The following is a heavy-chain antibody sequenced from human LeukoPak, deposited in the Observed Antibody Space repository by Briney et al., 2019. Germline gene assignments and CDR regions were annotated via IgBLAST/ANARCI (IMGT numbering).Heavy chain of an antibody. V-gene: IGHV3-48*02. CDR1: GFAFGTYT. Sequence: PGGSLRLSCAASGFAFGTYTMNWVRQAPGKGLEWISYISGPTISYSDSVKGRFTISRDNSHNSLFLQMSSLTDEDTAVYYCVRDFQYYFDLWGQGTLVAVSS. CDR2: ISGPTI. D-gene: IGHD2/OR15-2a*01. CDR3: VRDFQYYFDL. J-gene: IGHJ4*02.